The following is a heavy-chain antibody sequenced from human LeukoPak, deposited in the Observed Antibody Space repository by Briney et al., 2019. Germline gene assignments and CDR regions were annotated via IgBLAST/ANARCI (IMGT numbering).Heavy chain of an antibody. J-gene: IGHJ4*02. CDR3: ARDKGGPFDY. Sequence: PSETLSLTCTVSGGSISSYYWSWIRRPPGKGPEWVGYIYYSGSTNYNPSLKSRVTISVDTSKNQFSLKLSSVTAADTAVYYRARDKGGPFDYWGQGTLVTVSS. CDR2: IYYSGST. CDR1: GGSISSYY. V-gene: IGHV4-59*01. D-gene: IGHD3-16*01.